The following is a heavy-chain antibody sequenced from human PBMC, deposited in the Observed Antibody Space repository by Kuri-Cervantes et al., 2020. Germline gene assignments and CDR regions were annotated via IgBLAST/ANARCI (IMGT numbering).Heavy chain of an antibody. CDR1: GFTFSSYG. V-gene: IGHV3-33*05. CDR3: ARDDQAVPGTY. Sequence: LSLTCAASGFTFSSYGMHWVRQAPGKGLEWVAVISYDGSNKYYADSVKGRFTISRDNSKNTLYLQMNSLRAEDTAVYYCARDDQAVPGTYWGQGTLVTVSS. D-gene: IGHD6-19*01. CDR2: ISYDGSNK. J-gene: IGHJ4*02.